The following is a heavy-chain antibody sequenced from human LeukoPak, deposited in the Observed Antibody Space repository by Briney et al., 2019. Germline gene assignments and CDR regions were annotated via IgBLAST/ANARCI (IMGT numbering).Heavy chain of an antibody. CDR1: VGSFSGYY. J-gene: IGHJ6*02. CDR3: ARGYCSSTSCYDEEFLYYYYGMDV. D-gene: IGHD2-2*01. V-gene: IGHV4-34*01. Sequence: PSETLSLTCAVYVGSFSGYYWSCIRHPPGKGLEWIGEINHSGSTNYNPSLKSRVTISVDTSKSQFSLKLSSVTAADTAVYYCARGYCSSTSCYDEEFLYYYYGMDVWGQGTTVTVSS. CDR2: INHSGST.